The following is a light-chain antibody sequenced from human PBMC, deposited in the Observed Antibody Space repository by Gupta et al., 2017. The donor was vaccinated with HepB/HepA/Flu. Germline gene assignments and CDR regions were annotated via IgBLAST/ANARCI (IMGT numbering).Light chain of an antibody. CDR3: QQFYTYWT. V-gene: IGKV1-5*03. CDR2: TES. J-gene: IGKJ1*01. CDR1: QSISTL. Sequence: DIQMTQSPSTLSAAVGDRVTITCRASQSISTLLAWFQQKPEKAPRLVMYTESTLESGVPSRFSASGSGTEFTLTISSLQPDDIATYYCQQFYTYWTFGQGTKVEIK.